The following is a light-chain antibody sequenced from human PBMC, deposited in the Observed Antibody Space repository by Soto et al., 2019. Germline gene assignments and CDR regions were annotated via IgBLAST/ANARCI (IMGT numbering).Light chain of an antibody. CDR2: DAS. V-gene: IGKV1-33*01. Sequence: DIQMTQSPSSLSASVGDRVTITCQASQDISNYLNWYQQKLGKAPKLLIYDASNLETGVPSRFSGSGSGTDFTSTISSLQPEDIATYYCQQYSNLITFGQGTRLEIK. CDR3: QQYSNLIT. J-gene: IGKJ5*01. CDR1: QDISNY.